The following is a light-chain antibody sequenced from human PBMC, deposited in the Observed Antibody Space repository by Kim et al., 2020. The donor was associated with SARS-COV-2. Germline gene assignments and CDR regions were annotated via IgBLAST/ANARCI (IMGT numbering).Light chain of an antibody. CDR3: QTWGTGTWV. V-gene: IGLV4-69*01. J-gene: IGLJ3*02. CDR1: SGHSSYD. Sequence: SVKLTGTLSSGHSSYDIAWHQQQPEKGPRYLMKLNSDGSHTKGDGIPDRFSGSSSGAERYLTISSLQSEDEADYYCQTWGTGTWVFGGGTKVTVL. CDR2: LNSDGSH.